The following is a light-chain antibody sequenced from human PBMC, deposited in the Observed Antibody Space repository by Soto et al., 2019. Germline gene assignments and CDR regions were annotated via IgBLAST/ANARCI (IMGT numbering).Light chain of an antibody. Sequence: DIQMTQSPSSVSASVGDRVTITCRASQGISNWLAWYQQKAGKAPKLLIYATSTLPSGVPSRFRGSRSGTEFTLTISNLQPEDVATYYCQQANSFPYTFGQGTKLEI. V-gene: IGKV1-12*01. CDR3: QQANSFPYT. J-gene: IGKJ2*01. CDR2: ATS. CDR1: QGISNW.